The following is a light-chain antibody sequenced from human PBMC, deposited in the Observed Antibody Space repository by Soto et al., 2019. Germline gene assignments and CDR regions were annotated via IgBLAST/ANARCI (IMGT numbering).Light chain of an antibody. Sequence: EIVMTQSPATLSVSPGERASLSCRASQSVSSSLAWYQQKPGQAPRLLVNGASTRPTGIPTRFSGSGSGTEFTLTISSLQSGDFAVYYCQQYNNWPLWTFGQGTKVDIK. CDR1: QSVSSS. J-gene: IGKJ1*01. CDR2: GAS. CDR3: QQYNNWPLWT. V-gene: IGKV3-15*01.